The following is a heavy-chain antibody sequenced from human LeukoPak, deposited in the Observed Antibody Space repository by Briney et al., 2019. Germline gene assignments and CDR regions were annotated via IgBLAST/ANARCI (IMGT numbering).Heavy chain of an antibody. Sequence: SETLSLTCTVSGGSISSSSYYWGWIRQPPGKGLEWIGSIFYSGSTYYNPSLQSRVTISVDTSKNQFSLKLTSVTAADTAVYYCARHRIAAVVPFDPWGQGTLVTVSS. CDR3: ARHRIAAVVPFDP. CDR1: GGSISSSSYY. V-gene: IGHV4-39*01. D-gene: IGHD6-13*01. CDR2: IFYSGST. J-gene: IGHJ5*02.